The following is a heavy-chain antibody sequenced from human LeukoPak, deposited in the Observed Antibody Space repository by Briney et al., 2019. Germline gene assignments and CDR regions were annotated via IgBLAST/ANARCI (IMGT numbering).Heavy chain of an antibody. CDR1: GGSISSGSYY. CDR3: ARVSYSSGYLDY. Sequence: PSETLSLTCTVSGGSISSGSYYWSWIRQPAGKGLEWIGRIYTSGSTNYNPSLKSRVTISVDTSKNQFSLKLSSVTAADTAVYYCARVSYSSGYLDYWGQGTLVTVSS. V-gene: IGHV4-61*02. J-gene: IGHJ4*02. CDR2: IYTSGST. D-gene: IGHD6-19*01.